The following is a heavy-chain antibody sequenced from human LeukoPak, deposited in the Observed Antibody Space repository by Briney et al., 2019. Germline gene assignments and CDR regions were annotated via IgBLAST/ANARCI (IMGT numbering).Heavy chain of an antibody. Sequence: SETLSLTCTVSGGSVSSGSYYWRWIRQPPGKGLEWIGYIYYSGSTNYNPSLKSRVTISVDTSKNQFSLKLSSVTAADTAVYYCARERDLQAFDIWGQGTMVTVSS. J-gene: IGHJ3*02. V-gene: IGHV4-61*01. CDR1: GGSVSSGSYY. CDR3: ARERDLQAFDI. CDR2: IYYSGST.